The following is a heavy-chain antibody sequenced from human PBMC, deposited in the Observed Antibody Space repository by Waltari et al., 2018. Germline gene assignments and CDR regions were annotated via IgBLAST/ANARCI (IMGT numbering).Heavy chain of an antibody. D-gene: IGHD3-3*01. CDR3: AKTQDFDFWSVSYFDH. V-gene: IGHV3-23*01. Sequence: EVQLLESGGGLVQPGGSLRLACAASGFIFTSYAMGWVRQAPGNGPGWVAGTRGSGDTTYYAASGKGRLTISRDNSNDTVYLQMNSLTAEDTAVYYCAKTQDFDFWSVSYFDHWGQGALVNVFS. CDR2: TRGSGDTT. J-gene: IGHJ4*02. CDR1: GFIFTSYA.